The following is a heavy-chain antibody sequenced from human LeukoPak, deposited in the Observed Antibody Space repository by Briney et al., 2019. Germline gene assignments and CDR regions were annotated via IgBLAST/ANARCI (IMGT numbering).Heavy chain of an antibody. V-gene: IGHV3-30*02. CDR3: AKSKVHSSGYYSPPNYYFDY. CDR1: GFTFSSYG. Sequence: GGSLRLSCAASGFTFSSYGMHWVRQAPGKGLEWVAFIRYDGSNKYYADSVKGRFTISRDKSKNTLYLQMNSLRAEDTAVYYCAKSKVHSSGYYSPPNYYFDYWGQGTLVTVSS. J-gene: IGHJ4*02. D-gene: IGHD3-22*01. CDR2: IRYDGSNK.